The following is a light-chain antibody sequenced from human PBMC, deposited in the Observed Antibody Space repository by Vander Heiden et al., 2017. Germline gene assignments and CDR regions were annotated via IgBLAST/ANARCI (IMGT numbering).Light chain of an antibody. V-gene: IGKV2-28*01. Sequence: IVMTQSPLSLPVTPGEPASISCRSSQSLLHSNGYNYLDWYLQKPGQSPQLLIYLGSNRASGVPDRFSGSGSGTDFTLKISRVEAEDVGVYYCMQALQTPGVTFGPGTKVDIK. CDR3: MQALQTPGVT. CDR2: LGS. CDR1: QSLLHSNGYNY. J-gene: IGKJ3*01.